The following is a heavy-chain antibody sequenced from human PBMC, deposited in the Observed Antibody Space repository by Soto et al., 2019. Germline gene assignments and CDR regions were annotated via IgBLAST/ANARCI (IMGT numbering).Heavy chain of an antibody. V-gene: IGHV4-39*01. Sequence: SETLSLTCTVSGDSISSSTYYWGWIRQSPGKGLEWIGNIHYSGSTYYNPSLKSRVTISVDTSKNQFSLKLSSVTAADTAVYYCARGWATMIVVAPDAFDIWGQGTMVTVSS. J-gene: IGHJ3*02. CDR2: IHYSGST. CDR3: ARGWATMIVVAPDAFDI. CDR1: GDSISSSTYY. D-gene: IGHD3-22*01.